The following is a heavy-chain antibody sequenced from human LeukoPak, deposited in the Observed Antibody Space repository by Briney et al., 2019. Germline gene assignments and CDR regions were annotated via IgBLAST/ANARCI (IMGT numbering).Heavy chain of an antibody. Sequence: GGSLRLSCAASGFIFSDYAMGWVRQAPGKGLEWVSAIFGGGGSYSAASVKGRFTISRDNSKNTLYLQMTSLRADDTAVYYCAKFEGHPWGTYHHDYWGQGTLVTVSS. J-gene: IGHJ4*02. CDR1: GFIFSDYA. V-gene: IGHV3-23*01. CDR3: AKFEGHPWGTYHHDY. D-gene: IGHD3-16*01. CDR2: IFGGGGS.